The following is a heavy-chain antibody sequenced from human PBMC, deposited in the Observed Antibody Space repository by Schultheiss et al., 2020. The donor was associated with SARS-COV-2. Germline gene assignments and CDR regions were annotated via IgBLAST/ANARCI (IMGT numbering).Heavy chain of an antibody. D-gene: IGHD4-11*01. Sequence: ASVKVSCKASGYTFTGYYMHWVRQAPGQGLEWMGWINPNSGGTNYAQKFQGWVTMTRDTSISTAYMELRSLRSDDTAVYYCARDRGVRTTVTTGLDPWGQGTLVTVSS. CDR1: GYTFTGYY. V-gene: IGHV1-2*04. J-gene: IGHJ5*02. CDR3: ARDRGVRTTVTTGLDP. CDR2: INPNSGGT.